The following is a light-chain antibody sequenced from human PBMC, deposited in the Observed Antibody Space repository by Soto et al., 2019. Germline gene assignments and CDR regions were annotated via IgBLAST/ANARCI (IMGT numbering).Light chain of an antibody. Sequence: IQLRRSRSSLSASVGARVTITCRASQGIRSYLSWYQEKPGKAPKLLIYTASTLESGVPSRFSGSGSETEFTLTISSLQPEDFATYYCQQLNTYPWTFGQGTKVDIK. CDR2: TAS. V-gene: IGKV1-9*01. CDR1: QGIRSY. J-gene: IGKJ1*01. CDR3: QQLNTYPWT.